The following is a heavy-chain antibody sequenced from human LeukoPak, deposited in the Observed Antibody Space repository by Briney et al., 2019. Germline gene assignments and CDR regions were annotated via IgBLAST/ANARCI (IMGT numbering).Heavy chain of an antibody. V-gene: IGHV3-7*01. J-gene: IGHJ4*02. Sequence: GGSLRLSCAASGFTFRSYWMSWVRQAPGKGLEWVANIKQDGSEKYYVDSVKGRFTITRDNAKNSLYLQMNSLRAEDTAVYYCARDKMRIAAAGLYYSWGQATLVTVSS. CDR3: ARDKMRIAAAGLYYS. D-gene: IGHD6-13*01. CDR2: IKQDGSEK. CDR1: GFTFRSYW.